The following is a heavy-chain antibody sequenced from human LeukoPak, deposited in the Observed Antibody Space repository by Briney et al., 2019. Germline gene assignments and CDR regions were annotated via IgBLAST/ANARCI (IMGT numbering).Heavy chain of an antibody. D-gene: IGHD3/OR15-3a*01. CDR3: AKGVTYGLEWVDY. CDR2: ISGGVGST. V-gene: IGHV3-23*01. J-gene: IGHJ4*02. CDR1: GFTFTTYA. Sequence: GGSLRLSCAASGFTFTTYAMSWVRQAPGKGLEWVSTISGGVGSTYYADSVKGRFTISRDNSKNTLYLQMNSLRAEDTAIYYCAKGVTYGLEWVDYWGQGTLVTVSS.